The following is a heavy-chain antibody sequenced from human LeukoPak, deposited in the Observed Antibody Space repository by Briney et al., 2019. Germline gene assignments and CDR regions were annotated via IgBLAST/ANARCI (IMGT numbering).Heavy chain of an antibody. J-gene: IGHJ4*02. Sequence: SETLSLTCTVSGGSISSYYWSWIRQPAGKGLEWIGRIYTSGSTNYNPSLKSRVTMSVDTSKNQFSLKLSSVTAADTAVYYCARVPRGIVGTTGESDYWGQGTLVTVSS. CDR1: GGSISSYY. D-gene: IGHD1-26*01. CDR2: IYTSGST. CDR3: ARVPRGIVGTTGESDY. V-gene: IGHV4-4*07.